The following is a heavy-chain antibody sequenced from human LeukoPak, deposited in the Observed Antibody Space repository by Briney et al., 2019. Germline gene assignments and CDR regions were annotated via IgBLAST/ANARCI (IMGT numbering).Heavy chain of an antibody. CDR3: TRTSATGSPITWFDP. J-gene: IGHJ5*02. V-gene: IGHV1-2*02. CDR2: IGPKSGGT. D-gene: IGHD6-13*01. Sequence: GASVKVSCKASEDTFTGYYIHWVRQAPGQGLEWMGWIGPKSGGTKYAQRFQGRVTMTRDTSITTAYMELSGLRFDDTAVYYCTRTSATGSPITWFDPWGQGTLLTVSS. CDR1: EDTFTGYY.